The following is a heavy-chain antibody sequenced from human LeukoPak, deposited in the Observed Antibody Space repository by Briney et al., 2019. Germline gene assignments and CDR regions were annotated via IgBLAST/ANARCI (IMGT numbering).Heavy chain of an antibody. Sequence: SETLSLTCSVSGGSITKNGYYWGWIRQSPDTGLEWIGSMHYSGNTYYNPSLNSRVTISVDTSKNQFSLKLTSVTAADTAVYYCCGSGWFAGPFGYWGQGALVTVSS. CDR3: CGSGWFAGPFGY. CDR1: GGSITKNGYY. J-gene: IGHJ4*02. D-gene: IGHD6-19*01. V-gene: IGHV4-39*07. CDR2: MHYSGNT.